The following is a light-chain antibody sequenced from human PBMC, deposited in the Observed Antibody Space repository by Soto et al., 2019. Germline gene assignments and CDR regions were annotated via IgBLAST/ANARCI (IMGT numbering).Light chain of an antibody. Sequence: EIVLTQSPGTLSLSPGDTATISCRASQGVSADSLAWYQQSLGQAPRLLIYGASSRAAGIPDRFSGNGSGTDFILTISRLESEDFALYYCHQYGSTPFTFGPGTKVDIK. CDR1: QGVSADS. J-gene: IGKJ3*01. V-gene: IGKV3-20*01. CDR3: HQYGSTPFT. CDR2: GAS.